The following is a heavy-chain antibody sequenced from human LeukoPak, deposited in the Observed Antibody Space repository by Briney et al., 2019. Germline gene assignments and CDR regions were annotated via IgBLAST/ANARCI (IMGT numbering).Heavy chain of an antibody. CDR3: AIDPSGEIVGATTAFQH. D-gene: IGHD1-26*01. CDR1: GFTFSTYA. V-gene: IGHV3-30-3*01. J-gene: IGHJ1*01. CDR2: ISYDGSNQ. Sequence: GGSLRLSCAASGFTFSTYAMHWVRQAPGKGLEWVAVISYDGSNQYYADSVKGRFTISRDDSKNTLYLQMNSLRAEDTAVYYCAIDPSGEIVGATTAFQHWGQGTLVTVSS.